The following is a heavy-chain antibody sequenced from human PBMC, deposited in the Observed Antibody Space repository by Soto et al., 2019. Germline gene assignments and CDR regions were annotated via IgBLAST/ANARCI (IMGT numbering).Heavy chain of an antibody. D-gene: IGHD3-10*01. CDR3: ARDNGSGSYNYYCYYMDV. CDR2: IYSGGST. V-gene: IGHV3-66*01. J-gene: IGHJ6*03. Sequence: EVQLVESGGGLVQPGGSLRLSCAASGFTVSSNYMSWVRQAPGKGLEWASVIYSGGSTYYADSVKARFTISRDNSNNTLYLQMNSLRAEDTAVYYCARDNGSGSYNYYCYYMDVWCKGTTVTVSS. CDR1: GFTVSSNY.